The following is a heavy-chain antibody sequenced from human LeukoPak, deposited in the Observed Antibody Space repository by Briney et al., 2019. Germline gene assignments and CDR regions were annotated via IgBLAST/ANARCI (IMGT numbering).Heavy chain of an antibody. V-gene: IGHV3-74*01. J-gene: IGHJ5*02. CDR3: ARDAYTTTSNWLDP. CDR1: GFTLNKYW. Sequence: PGGSLRLSCEASGFTLNKYWMHWVRQAPGKGLVWVSRITGDGSDIAYADSVKGRFTVSRDDAKNTLFLQMTCLRVEDTAIYYCARDAYTTTSNWLDPWGQGTLVTVPS. D-gene: IGHD4-17*01. CDR2: ITGDGSDI.